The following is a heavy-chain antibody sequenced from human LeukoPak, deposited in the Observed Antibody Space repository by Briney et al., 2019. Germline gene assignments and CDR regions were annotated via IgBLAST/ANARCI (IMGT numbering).Heavy chain of an antibody. J-gene: IGHJ3*02. V-gene: IGHV4-39*01. CDR3: ARSHIVAVTGFAFDI. CDR2: IYYSGST. CDR1: GGSISSSSYY. D-gene: IGHD2-21*02. Sequence: PSETLSLTCTVSGGSISSSSYYWGWIRQPPGKGLEWIGSIYYSGSTYYNPSLKSRVTITVDTSKNQLSLKLSSVTAADTTVYYCARSHIVAVTGFAFDIWGQGTLVTASS.